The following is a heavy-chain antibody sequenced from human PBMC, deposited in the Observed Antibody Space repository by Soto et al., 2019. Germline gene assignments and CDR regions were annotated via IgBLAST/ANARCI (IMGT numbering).Heavy chain of an antibody. CDR3: SRDDITRAAAIVHGMDV. V-gene: IGHV3-33*01. Sequence: GGSLRLSCAASGFTFSSYGMHWVRQAPGKGLEWVAVIWYDGSNKYYADSVKGRFTISRDNSKNTLYLQMNSLRAEDTAVYYCSRDDITRAAAIVHGMDVWGQGTTVTVYS. J-gene: IGHJ6*02. CDR1: GFTFSSYG. D-gene: IGHD2-2*02. CDR2: IWYDGSNK.